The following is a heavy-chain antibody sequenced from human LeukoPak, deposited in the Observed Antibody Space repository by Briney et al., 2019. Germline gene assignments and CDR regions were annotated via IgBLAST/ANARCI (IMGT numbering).Heavy chain of an antibody. V-gene: IGHV4-39*07. CDR1: GGSISSSSYY. D-gene: IGHD1-26*01. J-gene: IGHJ6*02. Sequence: PSETLSLTCTVSGGSISSSSYYWGWIRQPPGKGLEWIGSIYYSGSTYYNPSLKSRVTISVDTSKNQFSLKLSSATAADTAVYYCARDWDMDVWGQGTTVTVSS. CDR2: IYYSGST. CDR3: ARDWDMDV.